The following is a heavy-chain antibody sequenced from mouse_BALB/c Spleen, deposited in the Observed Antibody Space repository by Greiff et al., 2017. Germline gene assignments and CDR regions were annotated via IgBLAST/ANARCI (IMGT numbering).Heavy chain of an antibody. V-gene: IGHV1S137*01. Sequence: VQLQQSGAELVRPGVSVKISCKGSGYTFTDYAMHWVKQSHAKSLEWIGVISTYYGDASYNQKFKGKATMTVDKSSSTAYMELARLTSEDSAIYYCARNYVVGPGFAYWGQGTLVTVSA. J-gene: IGHJ3*01. CDR1: GYTFTDYA. CDR3: ARNYVVGPGFAY. CDR2: ISTYYGDA. D-gene: IGHD1-1*01.